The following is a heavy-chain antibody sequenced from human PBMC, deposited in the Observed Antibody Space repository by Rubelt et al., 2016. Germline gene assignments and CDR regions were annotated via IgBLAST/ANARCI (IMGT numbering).Heavy chain of an antibody. J-gene: IGHJ6*02. Sequence: GGALRLSCAASGFTFSEHCMSWVRQAPGKGLEWVAKINQDGSEKKHVDSVKGRFTNSRDTAKNSLFLQMCSLRAEDTAVYYCARAPQVYCSYGLEVWGQGTTVTVSS. V-gene: IGHV3-7*03. CDR3: ARAPQVYCSYGLEV. CDR1: GFTFSEHC. CDR2: INQDGSEK. D-gene: IGHD5/OR15-5a*01.